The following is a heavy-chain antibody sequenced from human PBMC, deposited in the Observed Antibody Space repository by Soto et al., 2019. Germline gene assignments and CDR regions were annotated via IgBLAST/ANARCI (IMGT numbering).Heavy chain of an antibody. CDR1: GYTFTSYY. J-gene: IGHJ6*02. CDR2: INPSGGST. Sequence: ASVEVSCKASGYTFTSYYMHWVRQAPGQGLEWMGIINPSGGSTSYAQKFQGRVTMSVDTSKNQFSLKLSSVTAADTAVYYCARDQGGAGIAARPGVDYYYYYGMDVWGQGTTVTVSS. D-gene: IGHD6-6*01. V-gene: IGHV1-46*01. CDR3: ARDQGGAGIAARPGVDYYYYYGMDV.